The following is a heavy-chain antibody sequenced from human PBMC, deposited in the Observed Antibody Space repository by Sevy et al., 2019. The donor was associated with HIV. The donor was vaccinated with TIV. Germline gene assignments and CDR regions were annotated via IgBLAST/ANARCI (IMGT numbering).Heavy chain of an antibody. D-gene: IGHD1-26*01. V-gene: IGHV3-15*01. CDR3: AAGVGASDFDY. J-gene: IGHJ4*02. Sequence: GGSLRLSCAASGFTFSNAWMSWVRQPPGKGLEWVGRIKSKSEGGTRDFAAPVKGRFAISRDDSKNTLYLQMDSLKTDDTAVYYCAAGVGASDFDYWGQGILVTVSS. CDR1: GFTFSNAW. CDR2: IKSKSEGGTR.